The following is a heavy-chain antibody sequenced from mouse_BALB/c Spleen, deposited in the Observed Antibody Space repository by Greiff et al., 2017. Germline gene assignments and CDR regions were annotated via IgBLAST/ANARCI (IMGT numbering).Heavy chain of an antibody. CDR2: ISYSGST. V-gene: IGHV3-8*02. CDR1: GDSITSGY. J-gene: IGHJ1*01. CDR3: ASYGSGYVGWYFDV. D-gene: IGHD1-1*01. Sequence: EVQLQQSGPSLVKPSQTLSLTCSVTGDSITSGYWNWIRKFPGNKLEYMGYISYSGSTNYNPSLKSRISIMRDTSKNQYYLQLNSVTTEDTATYYCASYGSGYVGWYFDVWGAGTTVTVSS.